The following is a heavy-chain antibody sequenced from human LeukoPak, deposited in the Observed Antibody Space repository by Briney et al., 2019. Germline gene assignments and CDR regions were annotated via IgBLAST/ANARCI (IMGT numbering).Heavy chain of an antibody. CDR1: GFTVSINY. CDR3: ARDQVGEWFDP. D-gene: IGHD3-10*01. Sequence: GGSLRLSCAASGFTVSINYMSWVRQAPGKGLEWVSVIYSGGSTYYADSVKGRFTISRDNSKNTLYLQMNSLRAEDTAVYYCARDQVGEWFDPWGQGTLVTVSS. J-gene: IGHJ5*02. V-gene: IGHV3-66*01. CDR2: IYSGGST.